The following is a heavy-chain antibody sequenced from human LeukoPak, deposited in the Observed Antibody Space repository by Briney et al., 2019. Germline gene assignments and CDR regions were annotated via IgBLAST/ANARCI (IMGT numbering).Heavy chain of an antibody. Sequence: PGGSLRLSCAASGFTFSSYWMSWVRQAPGKGLEWVANIKQDGSEKYYVDSVKGRFTISRDNAKNSLYLQMNSLRAEDTAVYYCARGGPYDYIWGSYRDDAFDIWGQGTMVTVSS. CDR1: GFTFSSYW. CDR3: ARGGPYDYIWGSYRDDAFDI. V-gene: IGHV3-7*01. CDR2: IKQDGSEK. D-gene: IGHD3-16*02. J-gene: IGHJ3*02.